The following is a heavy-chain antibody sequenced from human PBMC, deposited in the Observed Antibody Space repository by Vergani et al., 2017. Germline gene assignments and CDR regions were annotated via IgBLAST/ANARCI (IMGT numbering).Heavy chain of an antibody. D-gene: IGHD2-2*01. CDR1: GGTFSSYA. Sequence: QVQLVQSGAEVKKPGSSVKVSCKASGGTFSSYAISWVRQAPGQGLEWMGGIIPIFGTANYAQKFQGRVTITADESTSTAYMELSRLRSEDTAVYYCARSSGYCSSTSCPRRPSGGGIYYYYMDVWGKGTTVTVSS. J-gene: IGHJ6*03. V-gene: IGHV1-69*01. CDR2: IIPIFGTA. CDR3: ARSSGYCSSTSCPRRPSGGGIYYYYMDV.